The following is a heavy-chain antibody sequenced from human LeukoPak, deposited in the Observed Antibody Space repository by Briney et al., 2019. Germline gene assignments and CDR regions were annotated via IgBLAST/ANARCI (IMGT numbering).Heavy chain of an antibody. CDR2: IYTSGST. CDR3: ARQYSSSWYYYYYYMDV. Sequence: PSETLSLTCTVSGGSISSGSYYWSWIRQPAGKGLEWIGRIYTSGSTNYNPSLKSRVTMSVDTSKNQFSLKLSSVTAADTAVYYCARQYSSSWYYYYYYMDVWGKGTTVTISS. J-gene: IGHJ6*03. D-gene: IGHD6-13*01. V-gene: IGHV4-61*02. CDR1: GGSISSGSYY.